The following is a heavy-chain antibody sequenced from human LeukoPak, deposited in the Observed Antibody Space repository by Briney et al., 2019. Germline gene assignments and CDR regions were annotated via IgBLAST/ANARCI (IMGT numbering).Heavy chain of an antibody. D-gene: IGHD2-2*01. CDR1: GGSISSYY. Sequence: SETLSLTCTVSGGSISSYYWSWIRQPAGKGLEWIGRIYTSGSTNYNPSLKSRVTMSVDTSKNQFSLKLSSVTAADTAVYYCARGQYHLLYWFFDLWGRGTLVTVSS. V-gene: IGHV4-4*07. CDR3: ARGQYHLLYWFFDL. J-gene: IGHJ2*01. CDR2: IYTSGST.